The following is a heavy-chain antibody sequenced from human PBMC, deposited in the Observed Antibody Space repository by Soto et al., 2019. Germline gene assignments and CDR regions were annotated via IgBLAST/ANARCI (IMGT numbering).Heavy chain of an antibody. V-gene: IGHV1-46*01. CDR1: GYTFTSYY. D-gene: IGHD3-3*01. Sequence: QVQLVQSGAEVKKPGASVKVSCKASGYTFTSYYMHWVRQAPGQGLEWMGIINPSGGSTSYAKKFQGSVTMTRDTSTSTVYMELSSLRSEYTAGYYCARDLGGSGCSAGMDVWGQGTTVTVSS. CDR2: INPSGGST. CDR3: ARDLGGSGCSAGMDV. J-gene: IGHJ6*02.